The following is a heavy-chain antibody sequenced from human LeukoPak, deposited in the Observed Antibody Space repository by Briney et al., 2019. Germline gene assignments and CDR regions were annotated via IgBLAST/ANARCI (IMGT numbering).Heavy chain of an antibody. Sequence: ASVKVSCKASGYTFTSYGISWVRQAPGQGLEWMGWISAYNGNANYAQKLQGRVTMTTDTSTSTAYMELRSLRSDDAAVYYCARGGSGWYSWKYYFDYWGQGTLVTVSS. J-gene: IGHJ4*02. CDR1: GYTFTSYG. CDR3: ARGGSGWYSWKYYFDY. V-gene: IGHV1-18*04. CDR2: ISAYNGNA. D-gene: IGHD6-19*01.